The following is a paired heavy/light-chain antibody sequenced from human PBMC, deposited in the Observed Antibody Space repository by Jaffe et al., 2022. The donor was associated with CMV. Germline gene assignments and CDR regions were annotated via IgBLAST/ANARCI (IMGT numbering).Heavy chain of an antibody. CDR2: IYYSGST. CDR1: GGSISSSSYY. CDR3: ANYRGKTMSDY. D-gene: IGHD3-22*01. V-gene: IGHV4-39*01. J-gene: IGHJ4*02. Sequence: QLHVQESGPGLVKPSETLSLTCTVSGGSISSSSYYWGWIRQPPGKGLEWIGSIYYSGSTYYNPSLKGRVTISIDTSKNQFSLKLSSATAADTAVYYCANYRGKTMSDYWGQGTLVTVSS.
Light chain of an antibody. J-gene: IGLJ3*02. V-gene: IGLV2-14*03. Sequence: QSALTQPASVSGSPGQSITISCTGTSSDVGGYNYVSWYQQHPGKAPKLMIYDVSNRPSGVSNRFSGSKSGDTASLTISALQAEDEADYYCSSYTSSNTRVFGGGTKLTVL. CDR2: DVS. CDR1: SSDVGGYNY. CDR3: SSYTSSNTRV.